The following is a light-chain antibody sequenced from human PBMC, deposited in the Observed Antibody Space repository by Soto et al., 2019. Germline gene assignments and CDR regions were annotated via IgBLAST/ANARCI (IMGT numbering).Light chain of an antibody. V-gene: IGLV2-14*01. Sequence: QSVLAQPASVSGSPGQSITISFTGTSSDVGRYNYVCWYQQHPGKAPKLMIHEVSYRPSGVSSRFSGSKSGNTAYLTISGLQAEDEAEYHCCSYTNRATYVFGTG. J-gene: IGLJ1*01. CDR2: EVS. CDR1: SSDVGRYNY. CDR3: CSYTNRATYV.